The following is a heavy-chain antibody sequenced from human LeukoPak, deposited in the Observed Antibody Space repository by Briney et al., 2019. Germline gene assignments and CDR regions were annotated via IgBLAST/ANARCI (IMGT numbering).Heavy chain of an antibody. CDR3: ARGGTGGYCTNGVCVDY. CDR1: GFTFDDYG. J-gene: IGHJ4*02. CDR2: INWNGGST. V-gene: IGHV3-20*04. Sequence: GGSLRLSCAASGFTFDDYGMNWVRQAPGKGLEWVSGINWNGGSTGYADSVKGRFTISRDNAKNSLYLQMNSLRAEDTALYYCARGGTGGYCTNGVCVDYWGQGTLVTVSS. D-gene: IGHD2-8*01.